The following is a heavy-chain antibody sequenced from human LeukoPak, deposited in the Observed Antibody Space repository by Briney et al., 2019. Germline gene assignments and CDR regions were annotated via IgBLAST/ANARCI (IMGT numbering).Heavy chain of an antibody. CDR3: ARDPDSSYEWEPFDP. CDR1: GDSVSSNSAS. V-gene: IGHV6-1*01. Sequence: PSQTPSLTCAISGDSVSSNSASWNWIRQSPSRGLEWLGRTYYRSKWNSDYAVSVKSRITINPDTSKNQFSLHLNSVTPEDTAVYYCARDPDSSYEWEPFDPWGQGTLVTVSS. J-gene: IGHJ5*02. CDR2: TYYRSKWNS. D-gene: IGHD1-26*01.